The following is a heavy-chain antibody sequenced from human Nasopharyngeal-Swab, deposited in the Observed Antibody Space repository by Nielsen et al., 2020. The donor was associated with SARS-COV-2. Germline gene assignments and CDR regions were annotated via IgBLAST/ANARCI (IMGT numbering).Heavy chain of an antibody. D-gene: IGHD3-10*01. CDR2: IRSKAYGGTT. CDR3: TRDDYYGSGRPDY. V-gene: IGHV3-49*02. J-gene: IGHJ4*02. Sequence: WIRQPPGKGLEWVGFIRSKAYGGTTECAASVKGRFTISRDDSKSIAYLQMNSLKTEDTAVYYCTRDDYYGSGRPDYWGQGTLVTVSS.